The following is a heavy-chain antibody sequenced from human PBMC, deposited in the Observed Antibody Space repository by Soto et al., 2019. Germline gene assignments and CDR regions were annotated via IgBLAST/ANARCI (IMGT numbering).Heavy chain of an antibody. CDR3: ARVKPRPGSAPFDY. CDR2: IYYSGST. J-gene: IGHJ4*02. Sequence: QVQLQESGPGLVKPSQTLSLTCTVSGGSISSGGYYWSWIRQHPGKGLEWIGYIYYSGSTYYNPSLKGRVTIYVDTSKNQFSLKLSSVTAADTAVYYCARVKPRPGSAPFDYWGQGTLVTVSS. CDR1: GGSISSGGYY. D-gene: IGHD1-26*01. V-gene: IGHV4-31*03.